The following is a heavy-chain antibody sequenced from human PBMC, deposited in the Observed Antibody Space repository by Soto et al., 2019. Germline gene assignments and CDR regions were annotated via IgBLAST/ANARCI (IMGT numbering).Heavy chain of an antibody. V-gene: IGHV3-30-3*01. CDR3: ARDGYRGMDV. D-gene: IGHD6-25*01. J-gene: IGHJ6*02. Sequence: QVQLVESGGGVVQPGRSLRLSCAASGFTFSSYAMHWVRQAPGKGLEWVAVISYDGSNKYYAASVKGRFTISRDNSKNTLYLHMNSLRAEDTAVHYCARDGYRGMDVWGQGTTVTVSS. CDR1: GFTFSSYA. CDR2: ISYDGSNK.